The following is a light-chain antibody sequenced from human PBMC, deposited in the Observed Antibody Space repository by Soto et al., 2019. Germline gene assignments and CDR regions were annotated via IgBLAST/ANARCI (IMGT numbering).Light chain of an antibody. CDR3: QQRSNWPPIP. Sequence: EIVLTQSPGTLSLSPVERATLSRRSSQSVSSSYLAWYQQKPGQAPRLLIYGASSRATGIPDRFSGSGSGTDFTLTISSLEPEDFAVYYCQQRSNWPPIPFGQGTRLEIK. J-gene: IGKJ5*01. CDR2: GAS. CDR1: QSVSSSY. V-gene: IGKV3D-20*02.